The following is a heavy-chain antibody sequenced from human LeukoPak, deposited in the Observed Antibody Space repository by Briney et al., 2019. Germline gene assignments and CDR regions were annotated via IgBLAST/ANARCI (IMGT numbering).Heavy chain of an antibody. CDR2: INPNSGGT. V-gene: IGHV1-2*02. D-gene: IGHD2-2*01. CDR1: GYTFTGYY. J-gene: IGHJ3*02. CDR3: ARETVVPAANDAFDI. Sequence: ASVKVSCKASGYTFTGYYMHWVRQAPGQGLGWMGWINPNSGGTYYAQKFQGRVSMTRDTSISTAYMELSSLRSDDTAVYYCARETVVPAANDAFDIWGQGTMVTVSS.